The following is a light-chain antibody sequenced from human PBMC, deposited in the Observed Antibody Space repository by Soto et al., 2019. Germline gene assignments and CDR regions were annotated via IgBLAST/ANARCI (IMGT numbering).Light chain of an antibody. Sequence: DIQMTQSPSSLSASVGDRVTITCRASQSVINYLNWYQQKPGKAPKLLIYAATTLARGVPSRFSGGGSGTEFTLTIISLQPEDFATYYCQQSHSTPPWTFGQGTEVEI. V-gene: IGKV1-39*01. J-gene: IGKJ1*01. CDR3: QQSHSTPPWT. CDR1: QSVINY. CDR2: AAT.